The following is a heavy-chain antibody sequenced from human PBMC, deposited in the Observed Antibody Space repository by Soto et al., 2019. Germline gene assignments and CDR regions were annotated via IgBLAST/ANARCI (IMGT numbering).Heavy chain of an antibody. CDR1: GYTFTSYY. CDR3: ARSNWNDVSYFDY. J-gene: IGHJ4*02. CDR2: INPSGGST. V-gene: IGHV1-46*03. D-gene: IGHD1-1*01. Sequence: QVQLVQSGAEMKKPGASVKVSCKASGYTFTSYYFHWVRQAPGQGLEWVGLINPSGGSTTYARKFQGRVTMTRDTSTSTVYMELSSLRSEDTAVYFCARSNWNDVSYFDYWGQGTLVTVSS.